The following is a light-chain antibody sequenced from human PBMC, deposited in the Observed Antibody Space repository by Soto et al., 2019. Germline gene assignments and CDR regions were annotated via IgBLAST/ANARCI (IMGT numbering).Light chain of an antibody. Sequence: EIVVAQSPGTLSLSPGDTATLSCTASQSVPARYVAWYQQRPGQVPRLLIFGASHRPTGIPDRFSGSGSGTDFTLTSSRLESEYVAVYYCQQYGSLPTFGQGTKLEIK. V-gene: IGKV3-20*01. J-gene: IGKJ2*01. CDR2: GAS. CDR3: QQYGSLPT. CDR1: QSVPARY.